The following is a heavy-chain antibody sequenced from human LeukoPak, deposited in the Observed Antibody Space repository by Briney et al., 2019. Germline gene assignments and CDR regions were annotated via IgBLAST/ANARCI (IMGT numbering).Heavy chain of an antibody. D-gene: IGHD3-10*01. J-gene: IGHJ4*02. V-gene: IGHV3-30*18. CDR1: GFTFSSYG. CDR2: ISYDGTNK. CDR3: AKDPGSQGLGVLDY. Sequence: GGSLRLSCAASGFTFSSYGMHWVRQAPGKGLEWVAVISYDGTNKYYVDSVKGRFTISRDNSKNTLYLQMNSLRAEDTALYYCAKDPGSQGLGVLDYWGQGTRVTVSS.